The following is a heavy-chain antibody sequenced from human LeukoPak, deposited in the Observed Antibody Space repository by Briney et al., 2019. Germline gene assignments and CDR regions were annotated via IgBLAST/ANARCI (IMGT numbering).Heavy chain of an antibody. J-gene: IGHJ3*02. CDR2: IYYSGST. Sequence: PSETLSLTCTVSGGSISSYYWSWIRQPPGKGLEWIGYIYYSGSTNYNPSLKSRVTISVDTSKNQFSLKLSSVTAADTAVYYCARFEASASNAFDIWGRGTMVTVSS. CDR1: GGSISSYY. V-gene: IGHV4-59*01. CDR3: ARFEASASNAFDI.